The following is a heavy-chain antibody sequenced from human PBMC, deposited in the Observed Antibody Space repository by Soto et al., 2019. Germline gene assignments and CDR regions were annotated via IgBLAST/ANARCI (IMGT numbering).Heavy chain of an antibody. CDR2: ISGSGGSI. J-gene: IGHJ4*02. Sequence: GGSLRLSCAASGFSFSTYSMNWVRQAPGKGLEWVSSISGSGGSIYYADSVKGRFTISRDNSKNTLYLQMNSLRAEDTAVYYCSGYSSGWYEREGGYWGQGTLVTVSS. V-gene: IGHV3-23*01. CDR3: SGYSSGWYEREGGY. D-gene: IGHD6-19*01. CDR1: GFSFSTYS.